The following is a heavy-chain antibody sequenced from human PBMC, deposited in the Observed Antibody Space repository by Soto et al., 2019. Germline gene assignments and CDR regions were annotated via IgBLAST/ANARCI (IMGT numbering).Heavy chain of an antibody. V-gene: IGHV3-21*01. CDR2: TTSSGSYV. Sequence: GSLRLSCVTSGFTFSRNTMNWVRQAPGKGLEWVASTTSSGSYVYYADSVKGRFSASRDNAKNSLSLQMDSLRPDDTAIYFCVKDEGIEAMDVWGQGTTVTVSS. D-gene: IGHD3-3*02. CDR3: VKDEGIEAMDV. CDR1: GFTFSRNT. J-gene: IGHJ6*02.